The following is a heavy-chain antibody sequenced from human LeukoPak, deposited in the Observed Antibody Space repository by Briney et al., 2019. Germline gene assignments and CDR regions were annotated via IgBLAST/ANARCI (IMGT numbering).Heavy chain of an antibody. CDR2: IGQDGSER. V-gene: IGHV3-7*02. CDR1: GFDFNNYF. J-gene: IGHJ3*02. Sequence: GGSLRLSCAVSGFDFNNYFMAWFRQAPGKGLEWVANIGQDGSERNYVGSVKGRFTISRDNAKNSLYLQMNSLRTEDTAVYSCARLNYYANKGPDAFDIWGQGTLVTVSS. CDR3: ARLNYYANKGPDAFDI. D-gene: IGHD3-10*01.